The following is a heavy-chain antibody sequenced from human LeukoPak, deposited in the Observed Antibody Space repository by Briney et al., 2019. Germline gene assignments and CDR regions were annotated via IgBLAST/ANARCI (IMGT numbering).Heavy chain of an antibody. D-gene: IGHD2-15*01. CDR1: GYTFTGYY. V-gene: IGHV1-2*02. J-gene: IGHJ4*02. CDR3: ARSVVAARSYYFDY. CDR2: INPNSGGT. Sequence: ASVKVSCKASGYTFTGYYMHWVRQAPGQGLEWMGWINPNSGGTNYAQKFQGRVTMTRDTSISTAYMELSGLRSDDTAVYYCARSVVAARSYYFDYWGQGTLVTVSS.